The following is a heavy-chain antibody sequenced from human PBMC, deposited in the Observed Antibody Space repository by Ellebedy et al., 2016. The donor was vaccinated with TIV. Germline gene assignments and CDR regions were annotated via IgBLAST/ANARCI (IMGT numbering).Heavy chain of an antibody. V-gene: IGHV3-48*01. CDR3: ARRGNYLGDAFDV. CDR1: GFTFPSYN. Sequence: GGSLRLXCAASGFTFPSYNMNWVRQTPGKGLEWLSNVVGIGSTKNYADSVKGRFTISRDNAKNSLYLQMNSLTAADTAVYYCARRGNYLGDAFDVWGQGTVVTVSS. D-gene: IGHD1-26*01. J-gene: IGHJ3*01. CDR2: VVGIGSTK.